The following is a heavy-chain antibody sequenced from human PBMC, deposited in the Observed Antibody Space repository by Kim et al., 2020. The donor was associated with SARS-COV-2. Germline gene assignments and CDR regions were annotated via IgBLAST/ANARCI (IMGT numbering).Heavy chain of an antibody. CDR3: AKDKGSGSYYYYMDV. V-gene: IGHV3-9*01. CDR1: GFTFDDYA. J-gene: IGHJ6*03. Sequence: GGSLRLSCAASGFTFDDYAMHWVRQAPGKGLEWVSGIIWNSGSIGYADSVKGRFTISRDNAKNSLYLQMNSLRAEDTAVYYCAKDKGSGSYYYYMDVWGKGTTVTVSS. D-gene: IGHD1-26*01. CDR2: IIWNSGSI.